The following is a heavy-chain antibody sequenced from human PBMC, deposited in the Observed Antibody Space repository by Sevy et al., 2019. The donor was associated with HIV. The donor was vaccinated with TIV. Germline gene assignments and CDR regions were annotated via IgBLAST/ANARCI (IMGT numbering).Heavy chain of an antibody. CDR1: GFTFSSYS. Sequence: GGSLRLSCAASGFTFSSYSMNWVRQAPGKGLEWVSYIRSSSSTIYYADSVKGRFTISRDNAKNSLYLQMNSLRDEDTAVYYCARDYYDSSGYSGTPSYAIAFDIWGQGTMVTVSS. CDR3: ARDYYDSSGYSGTPSYAIAFDI. V-gene: IGHV3-48*02. J-gene: IGHJ3*02. CDR2: IRSSSSTI. D-gene: IGHD3-22*01.